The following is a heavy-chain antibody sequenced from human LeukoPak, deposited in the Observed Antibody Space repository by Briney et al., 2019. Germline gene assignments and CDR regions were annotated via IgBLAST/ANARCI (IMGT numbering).Heavy chain of an antibody. Sequence: PSETLSLTCTVSGGSISSYYWSWIRQPPGKGLEWIGYIYYSGSTNYNPSLKSRVAISVDTSKNQFSLKLGSVTAADTAVYYCARDPGYYGSGTRGAFDIWGQGTMVTVSP. D-gene: IGHD3-10*01. CDR3: ARDPGYYGSGTRGAFDI. CDR1: GGSISSYY. V-gene: IGHV4-59*12. CDR2: IYYSGST. J-gene: IGHJ3*02.